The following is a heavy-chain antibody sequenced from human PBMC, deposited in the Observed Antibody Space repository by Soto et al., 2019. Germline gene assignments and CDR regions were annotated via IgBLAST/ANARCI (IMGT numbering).Heavy chain of an antibody. CDR2: ISAYNGNT. D-gene: IGHD4-17*01. V-gene: IGHV1-18*01. J-gene: IGHJ4*02. Sequence: QVQLVQSGAEVKKPGASVKVSCKASGYTFTSYGISWVRQAPGQGLEWMGWISAYNGNTNYAQKLQGRVTMTTDTSTSTAYMELRSPRSDDTAVYYCARDLSPYGDYVGFDYWGQGTLVTVSS. CDR1: GYTFTSYG. CDR3: ARDLSPYGDYVGFDY.